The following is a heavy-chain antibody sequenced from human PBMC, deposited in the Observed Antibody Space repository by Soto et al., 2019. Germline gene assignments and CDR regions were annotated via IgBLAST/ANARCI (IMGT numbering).Heavy chain of an antibody. CDR3: ARGDSGWYYFDY. CDR2: INHSGST. V-gene: IGHV4-34*01. Sequence: QVQLQQWGAGLLKPSETLSLTCAVYGGSFSGYYWSWIRQPPGKGLEWIGEINHSGSTNYNPSLKSRXXIXVXXSKNQFSLKLSSVTAADTAVYYCARGDSGWYYFDYWGQGTLVTVSS. CDR1: GGSFSGYY. J-gene: IGHJ4*02. D-gene: IGHD6-19*01.